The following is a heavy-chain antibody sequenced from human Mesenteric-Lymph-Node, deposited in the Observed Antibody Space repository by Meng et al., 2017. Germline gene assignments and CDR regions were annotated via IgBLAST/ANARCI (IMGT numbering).Heavy chain of an antibody. CDR2: ISWDGGST. V-gene: IGHV3-43D*03. CDR1: GFTFDDYA. J-gene: IGHJ4*02. D-gene: IGHD1-26*01. Sequence: GESLKISCAASGFTFDDYAMHWVRQAPGKGLEWVSLISWDGGSTYYADSVKGRFTISRDNSKNSLYLQMNSLRAEDTALYYCAKGGGLVGYGYFDYWGQGTLVTVSS. CDR3: AKGGGLVGYGYFDY.